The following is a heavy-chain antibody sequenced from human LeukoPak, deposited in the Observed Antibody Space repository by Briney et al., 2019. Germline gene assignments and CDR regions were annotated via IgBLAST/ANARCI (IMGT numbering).Heavy chain of an antibody. CDR3: ARDTSGGYIVFDI. V-gene: IGHV4-31*03. CDR1: GGSISSGGYY. Sequence: SETLSLTCTVSGGSISSGGYYWSWIRQHPGKGLEWIGYIYYSGSTTYNPSLKSRVSISVDTSKNQFSLKLSSVTAADTAVYFCARDTSGGYIVFDIWGQGTMVTVSS. CDR2: IYYSGST. J-gene: IGHJ3*02. D-gene: IGHD2-15*01.